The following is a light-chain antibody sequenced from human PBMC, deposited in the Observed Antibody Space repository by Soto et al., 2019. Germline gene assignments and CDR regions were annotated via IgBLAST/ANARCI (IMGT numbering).Light chain of an antibody. CDR2: LNSDGSH. J-gene: IGLJ2*01. V-gene: IGLV4-69*01. Sequence: QLVLTQSPSASASLGASVKHTCTLSSGHSSYAIAWHQQQPEKGPRYLMKLNSDGSHSKGDGIPDRFSGSSSGAERYLTISSLQSEDEADYYCQTWGSGIRVVFGGGTKLTVL. CDR3: QTWGSGIRVV. CDR1: SGHSSYA.